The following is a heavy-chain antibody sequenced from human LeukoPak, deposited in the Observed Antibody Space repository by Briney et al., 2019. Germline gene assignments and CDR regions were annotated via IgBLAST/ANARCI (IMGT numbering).Heavy chain of an antibody. V-gene: IGHV1-2*04. CDR2: INPNSGGT. CDR1: GYTFTSYA. D-gene: IGHD3-22*01. J-gene: IGHJ4*02. CDR3: ARETYDSSGFFDY. Sequence: ASVKVSCKASGYTFTSYAMHWVRQAPGQGLEWMGWINPNSGGTNYAQKFQGWVTMTRDTSISTAYMELSRLRSDDTAVYYCARETYDSSGFFDYWGQGTLVTVSS.